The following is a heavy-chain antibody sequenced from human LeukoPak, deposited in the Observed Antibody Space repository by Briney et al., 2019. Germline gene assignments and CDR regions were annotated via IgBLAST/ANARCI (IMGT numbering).Heavy chain of an antibody. J-gene: IGHJ6*02. D-gene: IGHD3-10*01. CDR3: AKVRFGELLERYYYGMDV. Sequence: SGGSLRLSCAASGFTFSSYGMHWVRQAPGKGLEWVAVISYDGSNKYYADSVKGRFTISRGNSKNTLYLQMNSLRAEDTAVYYCAKVRFGELLERYYYGMDVWGQGTTVTVSS. CDR1: GFTFSSYG. V-gene: IGHV3-30*18. CDR2: ISYDGSNK.